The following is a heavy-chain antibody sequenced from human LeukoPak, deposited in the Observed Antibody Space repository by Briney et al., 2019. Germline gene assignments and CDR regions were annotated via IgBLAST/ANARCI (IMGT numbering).Heavy chain of an antibody. V-gene: IGHV3-21*01. J-gene: IGHJ4*02. CDR2: ISSSSTYI. Sequence: PGGSLRLSCAASGFTFSAYTMNWVRQAPGKGLEWVSSISSSSTYIYYADSVKGRFNISRDNAKNSLYLQMNSLSAEDTAVYYCARELVLDYWGQGTLVTVSS. CDR1: GFTFSAYT. CDR3: ARELVLDY. D-gene: IGHD6-13*01.